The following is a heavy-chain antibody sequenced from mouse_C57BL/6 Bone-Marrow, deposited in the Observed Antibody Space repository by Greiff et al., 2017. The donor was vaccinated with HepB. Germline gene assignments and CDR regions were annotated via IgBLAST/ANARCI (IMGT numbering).Heavy chain of an antibody. CDR2: IDPSDSYT. CDR1: GYTFTSYW. J-gene: IGHJ1*03. V-gene: IGHV1-59*01. D-gene: IGHD1-1*01. CDR3: ARSSSYLYWYFDV. Sequence: QVQLQQPGAELVRPGTSVKLSCKASGYTFTSYWMHWVKQRPGQGLEWIGVIDPSDSYTNYNQKFKGKATLTVDTSSSTAYMQLSSLTSEDSAVYYCARSSSYLYWYFDVWGTGTTVTVSS.